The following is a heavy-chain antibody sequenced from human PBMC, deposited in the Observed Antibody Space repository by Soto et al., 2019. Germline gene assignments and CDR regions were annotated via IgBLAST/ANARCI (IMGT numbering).Heavy chain of an antibody. V-gene: IGHV4-59*01. J-gene: IGHJ1*01. CDR3: ARAGGYERAEYFQH. D-gene: IGHD5-12*01. CDR2: IYYSGRT. Sequence: SETLSLTCTVSGGSISSYYWSWIRQPPGKGLERIGYIYYSGRTSHNPSLKSRVTISVDTSKNQFSLKLSSVTAADTAVYYCARAGGYERAEYFQHWGQGTLVTVSS. CDR1: GGSISSYY.